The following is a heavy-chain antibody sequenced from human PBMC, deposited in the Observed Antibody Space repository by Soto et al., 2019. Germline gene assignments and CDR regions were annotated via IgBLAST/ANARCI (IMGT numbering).Heavy chain of an antibody. V-gene: IGHV1-24*01. CDR3: ATFKEAVAAYHDAFDI. J-gene: IGHJ3*02. Sequence: QVQLVQSGAEVKKPGASVKVSCKVSGYTLTELSMHWVRQAPGKGLEWMGGFDPEDGETIYAQKFQGRVTMTEDTSTDTAYMELSSLRSEDTAVYYCATFKEAVAAYHDAFDIWGQGTMVTVSS. D-gene: IGHD6-19*01. CDR1: GYTLTELS. CDR2: FDPEDGET.